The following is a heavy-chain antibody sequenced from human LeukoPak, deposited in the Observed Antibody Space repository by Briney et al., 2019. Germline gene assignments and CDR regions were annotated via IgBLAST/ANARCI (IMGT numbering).Heavy chain of an antibody. V-gene: IGHV1-8*02. CDR2: MNPNSGNT. D-gene: IGHD2-15*01. Sequence: GASVKVSCKASGGTFSSYAISWVRQAPGQGLEWMGWMNPNSGNTGYAQKFQGRVTMTRNTSISTAYMELSSLRSEDTAVYYCARESCSGGSCYSDYWGQGTLVTVSS. J-gene: IGHJ4*02. CDR1: GGTFSSYA. CDR3: ARESCSGGSCYSDY.